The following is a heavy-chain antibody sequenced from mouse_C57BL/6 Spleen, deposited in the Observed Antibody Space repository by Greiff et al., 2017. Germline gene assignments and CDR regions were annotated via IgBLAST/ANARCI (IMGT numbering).Heavy chain of an antibody. Sequence: EVQLQQSGPELVKPGASVKIPCTASGYTFTNYNMAWVHQTHGKSLEWIGNINPSNGCTIYNQRFKGKVTLSVDKSTSTAYMQLRSLTSEDTAIYYCARESSGAIDYWGQGTTVTVSS. CDR3: ARESSGAIDY. V-gene: IGHV1-18*01. CDR1: GYTFTNYN. J-gene: IGHJ2*01. CDR2: INPSNGCT. D-gene: IGHD3-1*01.